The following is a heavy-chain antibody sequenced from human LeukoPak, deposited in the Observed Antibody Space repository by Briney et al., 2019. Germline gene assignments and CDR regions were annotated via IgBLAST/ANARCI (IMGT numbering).Heavy chain of an antibody. V-gene: IGHV4-59*01. J-gene: IGHJ4*02. CDR2: IYYSGST. D-gene: IGHD3-10*01. CDR3: ARGSYGSGSYYFDY. CDR1: GGSISSYY. Sequence: SETLSLTCTVSGGSISSYYWSWIRQPPGKGLEWIGDIYYSGSTNYNPSLKSRVTISVDTSKNQFSLKLSSVTAADTAVYYCARGSYGSGSYYFDYWGQGTLVTVSS.